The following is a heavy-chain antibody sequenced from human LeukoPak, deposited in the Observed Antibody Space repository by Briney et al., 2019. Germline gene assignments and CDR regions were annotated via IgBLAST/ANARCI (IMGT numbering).Heavy chain of an antibody. D-gene: IGHD5-12*01. Sequence: QPGGSLRLSCAASGFTFSSYGMHWVRQAPGKGLEWVAVIWYDGSNKYYADSVKGRFTISRDNSKNTLYLQMNSLRAEDTAVYYCARSGGYSGYDFQYYFDYWGQGTLVTVSS. CDR3: ARSGGYSGYDFQYYFDY. V-gene: IGHV3-33*01. CDR2: IWYDGSNK. J-gene: IGHJ4*02. CDR1: GFTFSSYG.